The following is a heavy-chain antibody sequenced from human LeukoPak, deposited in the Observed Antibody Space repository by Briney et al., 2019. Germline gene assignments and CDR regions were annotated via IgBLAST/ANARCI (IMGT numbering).Heavy chain of an antibody. J-gene: IGHJ4*02. V-gene: IGHV3-30*01. D-gene: IGHD3-3*01. CDR1: GFTFSSYA. CDR2: IPYDGSNK. Sequence: PGRSLRLSCAASGFTFSSYAMHWVRQAPGKGLEWVAVIPYDGSNKYYADSVKGRFTISRDNSKNTLYLQMNSLRAEDTAVYYCARDTYYDFWSGYYEIDYWGQGTLVTVSS. CDR3: ARDTYYDFWSGYYEIDY.